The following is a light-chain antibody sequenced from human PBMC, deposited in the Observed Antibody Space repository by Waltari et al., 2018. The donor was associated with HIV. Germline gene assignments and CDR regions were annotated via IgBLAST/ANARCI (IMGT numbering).Light chain of an antibody. Sequence: QSVLTQPPSASGTPGQRVTISCSGNSSTIGRNSVYWYQQLPGTTPRLLIFRNNQSPAGVPDRFSGSKSGTSASLAISGLRSEDEADYFCATWDDSLSALWVFGGGTKLTVL. CDR3: ATWDDSLSALWV. J-gene: IGLJ3*02. CDR1: SSTIGRNS. V-gene: IGLV1-47*01. CDR2: RNN.